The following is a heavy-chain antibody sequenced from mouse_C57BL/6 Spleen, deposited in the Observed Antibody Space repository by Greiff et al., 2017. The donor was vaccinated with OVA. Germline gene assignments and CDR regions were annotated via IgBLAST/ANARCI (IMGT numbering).Heavy chain of an antibody. Sequence: QVQLKQPGAELVRPGSSVKLSCKASGYTFTSYWMHWVKQRPIQGLEWIGNIDPSDSETHYNQQFKDKATLTVDKSSSTAYMQLSSLTSEDSAVYYCAGSYYSNYYWFAYWGQGTLVTVSA. CDR2: IDPSDSET. CDR3: AGSYYSNYYWFAY. J-gene: IGHJ3*01. CDR1: GYTFTSYW. V-gene: IGHV1-52*01. D-gene: IGHD2-5*01.